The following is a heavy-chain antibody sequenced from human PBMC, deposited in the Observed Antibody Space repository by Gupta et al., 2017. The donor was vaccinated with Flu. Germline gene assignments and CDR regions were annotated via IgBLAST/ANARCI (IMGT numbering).Heavy chain of an antibody. CDR2: ISSSSSYI. Sequence: SMNWVRQAPGKGLEWVSSISSSSSYIYYADSVKGRFTISRDNAKNSLYLQMNSLRAEDTAVYYCARDHSDGRRIAAAGNDYWGQGTLVTVSS. V-gene: IGHV3-21*01. CDR3: ARDHSDGRRIAAAGNDY. D-gene: IGHD6-13*01. J-gene: IGHJ4*02. CDR1: S.